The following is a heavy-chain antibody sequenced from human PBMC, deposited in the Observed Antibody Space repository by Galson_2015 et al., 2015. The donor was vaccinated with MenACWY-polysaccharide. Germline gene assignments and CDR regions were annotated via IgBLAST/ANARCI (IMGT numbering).Heavy chain of an antibody. Sequence: SLRLSCAASGFTSSGYWMTWVRQAPGKGLEWVANIKQDGSEKNYVDSVEGRFTISRDNAKNSLYLQMNSLRAEDTAVYYCARGRITIGPWGQGTLVTVSS. D-gene: IGHD3-3*01. CDR1: GFTSSGYW. J-gene: IGHJ5*02. CDR3: ARGRITIGP. V-gene: IGHV3-7*01. CDR2: IKQDGSEK.